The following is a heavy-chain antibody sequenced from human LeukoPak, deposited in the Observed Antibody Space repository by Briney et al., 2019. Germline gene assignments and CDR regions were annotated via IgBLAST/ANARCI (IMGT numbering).Heavy chain of an antibody. Sequence: GGSLRLSCAASGGTFSSYAISWVRQAPGQGLEWMGGIIPIFGTANYAQKFQGRVTITADESTSTAYMELSSLRSEDTAVYYCARDEVLLWFGELSGGNTPTTRGYFDYWGQGTLVTVSS. D-gene: IGHD3-10*01. V-gene: IGHV1-69*01. CDR3: ARDEVLLWFGELSGGNTPTTRGYFDY. CDR2: IIPIFGTA. J-gene: IGHJ4*02. CDR1: GGTFSSYA.